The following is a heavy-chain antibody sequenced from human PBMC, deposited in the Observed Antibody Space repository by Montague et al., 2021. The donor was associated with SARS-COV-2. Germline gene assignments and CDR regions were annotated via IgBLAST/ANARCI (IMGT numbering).Heavy chain of an antibody. CDR2: TYYRSKWYS. J-gene: IGHJ4*02. D-gene: IGHD6-19*01. V-gene: IGHV6-1*01. Sequence: CAISGDSVSSHSVAWSWLRQSPSRGLDLLCRTYYRSKWYSDYAPSVRGRLTVNPDASKNEFSLELNYVTPEDTAVYYCVRYSGWFYFDFWGQGTLVTVSS. CDR1: GDSVSSHSVA. CDR3: VRYSGWFYFDF.